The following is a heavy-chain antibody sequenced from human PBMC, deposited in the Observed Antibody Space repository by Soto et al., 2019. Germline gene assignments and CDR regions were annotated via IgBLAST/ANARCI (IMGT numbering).Heavy chain of an antibody. V-gene: IGHV3-64D*06. Sequence: EVQLVESGGGLVQPGGSLRLSCSASGFTFSSYAMHWVRQAPGKGLEYVSAISSNGGSTYYADSVKGRFTISRDNSKNTLYLQMSSLRAEDTAVYYCVEMATSDAFDIWGQGTMVTVSS. J-gene: IGHJ3*02. D-gene: IGHD5-12*01. CDR3: VEMATSDAFDI. CDR1: GFTFSSYA. CDR2: ISSNGGST.